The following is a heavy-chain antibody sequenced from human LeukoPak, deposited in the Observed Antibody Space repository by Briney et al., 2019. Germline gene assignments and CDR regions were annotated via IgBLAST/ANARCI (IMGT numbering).Heavy chain of an antibody. V-gene: IGHV4-4*07. Sequence: SETLSLTCTVSGGSISSYYWRLIRQPAGKGLEWIGRISTSGTTIYNPSLKSRVTMSVDTSKNQFSLKLSSVTAADTAVYYCARLGYSGYDLHYWGQGTLVTVSS. CDR2: ISTSGTT. D-gene: IGHD5-12*01. J-gene: IGHJ4*02. CDR1: GGSISSYY. CDR3: ARLGYSGYDLHY.